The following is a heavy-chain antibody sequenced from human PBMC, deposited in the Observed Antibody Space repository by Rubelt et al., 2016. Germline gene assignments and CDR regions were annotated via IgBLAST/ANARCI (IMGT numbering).Heavy chain of an antibody. CDR1: GYTFTSYG. J-gene: IGHJ4*02. Sequence: QVQLVQSGAEVKKPGASVKVSCKASGYTFTSYGISWVRQAPGQGLEWMGCISAYNGNTNYAQKVEGKVTMTTDTSTSTADMGRRSLRSDDTAVDYCAREVMAISDYWGQGTRVTVSS. CDR3: AREVMAISDY. D-gene: IGHD2-21*01. CDR2: ISAYNGNT. V-gene: IGHV1-18*01.